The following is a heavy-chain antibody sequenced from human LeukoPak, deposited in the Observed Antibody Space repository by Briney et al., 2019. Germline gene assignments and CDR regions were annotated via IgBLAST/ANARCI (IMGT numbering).Heavy chain of an antibody. CDR2: ISYDGSNK. Sequence: PGRSLRLSCAASGFTFSSYAMHWVRQAPGKGREWVAVISYDGSNKYYADSVKGRFTISRDNSKNTLYLQMNSLRAEDTAVYYCARDFYDFWSGYAYWGQGTLVTVSS. CDR3: ARDFYDFWSGYAY. D-gene: IGHD3-3*01. J-gene: IGHJ4*02. V-gene: IGHV3-30-3*01. CDR1: GFTFSSYA.